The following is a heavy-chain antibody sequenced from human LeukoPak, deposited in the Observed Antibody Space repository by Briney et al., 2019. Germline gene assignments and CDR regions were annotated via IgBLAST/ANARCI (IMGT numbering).Heavy chain of an antibody. CDR1: GFTFSSYA. CDR3: AKEDIVVVPAATNYYYGMDV. D-gene: IGHD2-2*01. Sequence: GGSLRLSCAASGFTFSSYAMSWVRQAPGKGLEWVSAISGSGGSTYYADSVKGRFTISRDNSKNTLYLQMNSLRAEDTAVYYCAKEDIVVVPAATNYYYGMDVWGQGTTVTVSS. CDR2: ISGSGGST. V-gene: IGHV3-23*01. J-gene: IGHJ6*02.